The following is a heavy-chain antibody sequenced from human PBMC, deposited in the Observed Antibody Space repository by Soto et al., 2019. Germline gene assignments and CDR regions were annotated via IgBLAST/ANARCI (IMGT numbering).Heavy chain of an antibody. CDR1: GGTFKSYA. D-gene: IGHD3-3*01. CDR2: IIPIFGTS. J-gene: IGHJ6*02. CDR3: ARDPLTTGIDGMDV. Sequence: SVKVSCKASGGTFKSYAISWVRQAPGQGFEWMGGIIPIFGTSNYAQKFQGRVTITADKSANTAYMELSSLRSEDTAVYYCARDPLTTGIDGMDVWGQGTTVTVS. V-gene: IGHV1-69*06.